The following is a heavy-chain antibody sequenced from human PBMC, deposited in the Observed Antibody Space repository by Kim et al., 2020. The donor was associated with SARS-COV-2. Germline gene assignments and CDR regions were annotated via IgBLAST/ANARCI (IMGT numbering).Heavy chain of an antibody. D-gene: IGHD6-19*01. Sequence: ASVKVSCKASGYTFTGYYMHWVRQAPGQGLEWMGWINPNSGGTNYAQKFQGRVTMTRDTSISTAYMELSRLRSDDTAVYYCASWGSSGEPYYYYGMDVWGQGTTVTVSS. CDR1: GYTFTGYY. CDR2: INPNSGGT. CDR3: ASWGSSGEPYYYYGMDV. V-gene: IGHV1-2*02. J-gene: IGHJ6*02.